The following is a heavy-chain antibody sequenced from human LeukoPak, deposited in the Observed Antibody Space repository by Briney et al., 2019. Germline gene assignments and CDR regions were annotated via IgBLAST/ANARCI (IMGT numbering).Heavy chain of an antibody. Sequence: PSETLSLTCAVYGGSFSGYYWSWIRQPPGKGLEWIGEINHSGSTNYNPSLKSRVTISVDTSKNQFSLKLSSVTAADTAVYYCARLFGAPSVYWGQGTLVTVSS. CDR3: ARLFGAPSVY. V-gene: IGHV4-34*01. D-gene: IGHD3-10*02. CDR2: INHSGST. CDR1: GGSFSGYY. J-gene: IGHJ4*02.